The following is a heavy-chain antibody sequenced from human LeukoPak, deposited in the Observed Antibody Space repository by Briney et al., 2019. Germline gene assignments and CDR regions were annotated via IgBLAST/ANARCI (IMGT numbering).Heavy chain of an antibody. D-gene: IGHD3-10*01. CDR2: IYYSGST. J-gene: IGHJ4*02. Sequence: SQTLSLTCTVSGGSISSGDYYWSWIRPPPGLDLEWIGYIYYSGSTYYNPSLKSRVTISVDTSKTQFSLKLSSVTAADRAVYDCARAVSPYYYGSGSYYSPYYFDYWGQGTLVTVSS. V-gene: IGHV4-30-4*01. CDR3: ARAVSPYYYGSGSYYSPYYFDY. CDR1: GGSISSGDYY.